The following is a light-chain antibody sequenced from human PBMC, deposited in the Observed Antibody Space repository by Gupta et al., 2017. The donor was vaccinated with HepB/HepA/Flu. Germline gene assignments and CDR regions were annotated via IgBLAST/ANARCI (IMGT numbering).Light chain of an antibody. V-gene: IGKV3-20*01. CDR2: GAS. CDR3: QQYGSSPWT. J-gene: IGKJ1*01. CDR1: QSVSNKY. Sequence: EIVLTRSPGTLSLSPGEGATLSCRATQSVSNKYLAWYQQKPGQAPRLLIYGASSRAAGIPDRFSGSGSGTDFTLTISRLESEDFAVYYCQQYGSSPWTFGQGTKVEIK.